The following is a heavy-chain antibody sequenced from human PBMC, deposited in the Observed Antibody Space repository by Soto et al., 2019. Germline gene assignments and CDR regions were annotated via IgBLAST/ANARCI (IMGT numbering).Heavy chain of an antibody. CDR1: GGSIRSGGYY. V-gene: IGHV4-31*03. CDR2: IYYSGNT. Sequence: SETLSLTCTVSGGSIRSGGYYWSWVRQNPRRGLEWIGNIYYSGNTHYNPSLKSRLTISVDTSKNQFSLNLSSVTAADTAVYYCARDRLMATAGTARHYFGLDVWGQGTTVT. D-gene: IGHD5-18*01. J-gene: IGHJ6*02. CDR3: ARDRLMATAGTARHYFGLDV.